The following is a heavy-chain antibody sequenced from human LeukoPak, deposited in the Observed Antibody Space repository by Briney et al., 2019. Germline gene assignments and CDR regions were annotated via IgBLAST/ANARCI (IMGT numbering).Heavy chain of an antibody. D-gene: IGHD3-22*01. CDR1: GYTFTSYG. J-gene: IGHJ4*02. V-gene: IGHV1-18*01. CDR2: ISAYNGNT. CDR3: ARAYYDSSGYYYVLANDY. Sequence: ASVKVSCKASGYTFTSYGISWVRQAPGQGLEWMGWISAYNGNTNYAQKLQGRVTMTTDTSTSTAYMELRSLRSDDTAVYYCARAYYDSSGYYYVLANDYWGQGTLVTVSS.